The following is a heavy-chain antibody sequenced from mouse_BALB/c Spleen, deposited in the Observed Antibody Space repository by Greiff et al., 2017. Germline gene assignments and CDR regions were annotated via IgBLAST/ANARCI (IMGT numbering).Heavy chain of an antibody. CDR3: AREGNYLAY. CDR2: ISYSGST. CDR1: GYSITSDYA. J-gene: IGHJ2*01. V-gene: IGHV3-2*02. D-gene: IGHD2-14*01. Sequence: ESGPGLVKPSQSLSLTCTVTGYSITSDYAWNWIRQFPGNKLEWMGYISYSGSTSYNPSLKSRISITRDTSKNQFFLQLNSVSTEDTATYYCAREGNYLAYWGQGTTLTVSS.